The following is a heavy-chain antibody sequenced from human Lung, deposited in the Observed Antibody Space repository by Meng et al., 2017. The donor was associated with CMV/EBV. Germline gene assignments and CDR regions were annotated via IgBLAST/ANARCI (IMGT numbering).Heavy chain of an antibody. CDR3: AKNGPGQFPIFDH. D-gene: IGHD3-9*01. Sequence: CKDSGYIFTNYATHWVRQAPGQRLEWLGWINAGNGNTKYSEKFRGRVTISRDTSASTAYMELSGLRSEDTAIYYCAKNGPGQFPIFDHWGQGTLVTVSS. V-gene: IGHV1-3*01. J-gene: IGHJ4*02. CDR1: GYIFTNYA. CDR2: INAGNGNT.